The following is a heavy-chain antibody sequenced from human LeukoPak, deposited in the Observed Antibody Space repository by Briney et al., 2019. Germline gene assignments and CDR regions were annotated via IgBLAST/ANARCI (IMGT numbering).Heavy chain of an antibody. V-gene: IGHV3-23*01. D-gene: IGHD4-17*01. CDR1: GFTFSSYA. J-gene: IGHJ5*02. CDR2: ISGSGSNT. Sequence: GGSLRLSCAASGFTFSSYAMSWVRQAPGKGLEWVSAISGSGSNTYYADSVKGRFTISRDNSENTLYLQMNSLRAEDTAVYYCAKDMDYGDYVDDDPWGQGTLVTVSS. CDR3: AKDMDYGDYVDDDP.